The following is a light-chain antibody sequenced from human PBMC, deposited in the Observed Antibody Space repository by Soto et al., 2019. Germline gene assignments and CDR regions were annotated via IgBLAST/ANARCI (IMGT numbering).Light chain of an antibody. CDR2: DIS. CDR3: EASHTWPCC. Sequence: MTQIRAIGRRSPGECRTLWSRAAQDVTTNFAWYQLRRGQPPRLLIYDISTRATGVPARFSGFGSGTEYNLALRCLQSEDSALYIYEASHTWPCCFAPGTRLEIK. J-gene: IGKJ5*01. CDR1: QDVTTN. V-gene: IGKV3-15*01.